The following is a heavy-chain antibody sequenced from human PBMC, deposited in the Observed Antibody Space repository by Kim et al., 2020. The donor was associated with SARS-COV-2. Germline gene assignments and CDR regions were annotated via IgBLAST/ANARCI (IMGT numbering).Heavy chain of an antibody. V-gene: IGHV3-23*01. CDR3: AKRVRSCGSSTSLPVYYYDYVDV. D-gene: IGHD2-15*01. Sequence: GGSLRLSCAASGFTFSSYAMSWVRQAPGKGLEWVSAISGSGGSTYYADSVKGRFTISRDNSKNTLYLQMNSLRAEDTAVYYCAKRVRSCGSSTSLPVYYYDYVDVWGEGTTVTVSS. J-gene: IGHJ6*03. CDR1: GFTFSSYA. CDR2: ISGSGGST.